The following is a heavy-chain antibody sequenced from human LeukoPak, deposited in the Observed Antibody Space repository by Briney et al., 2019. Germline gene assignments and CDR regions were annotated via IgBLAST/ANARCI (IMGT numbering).Heavy chain of an antibody. CDR2: MNPNSGGT. V-gene: IGHV1-2*02. CDR3: ASPYCSSTSCAHGAFDI. D-gene: IGHD2-2*01. CDR1: GYTFTSYD. J-gene: IGHJ3*02. Sequence: ASVKVSCKASGYTFTSYDINWVRQATGQGLEWMGWMNPNSGGTNYAQKFQGRVTMTRDTSISTAYMELSRLRSDDTAVYYCASPYCSSTSCAHGAFDIWGQGTMVTVSS.